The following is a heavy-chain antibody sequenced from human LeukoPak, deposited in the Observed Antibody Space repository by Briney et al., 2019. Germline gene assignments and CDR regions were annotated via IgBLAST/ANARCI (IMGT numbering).Heavy chain of an antibody. V-gene: IGHV3-43*02. J-gene: IGHJ4*02. CDR1: GFTFDDYA. D-gene: IGHD3-22*01. CDR2: ISGDGGST. Sequence: GGSLRLSCAASGFTFDDYAMHWVRQAPGKGLEWVSLISGDGGSTYYADSVKGRFTISRDNSKSSLYLQMNSLRTEDTALYYCAVRGSSGYISYYFDYWGQGTLVTVSS. CDR3: AVRGSSGYISYYFDY.